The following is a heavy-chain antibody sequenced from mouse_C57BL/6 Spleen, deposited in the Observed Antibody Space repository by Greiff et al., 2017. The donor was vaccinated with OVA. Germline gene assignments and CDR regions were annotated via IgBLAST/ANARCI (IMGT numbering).Heavy chain of an antibody. CDR2: INPSNGGT. Sequence: EVQLQQSGPELVKPGASVKIPCKASGYTFTDYNMDWVKQSHGKSLEWIGDINPSNGGTIYNQKFKGKATLTVDKSSSTAYMELRSLTSEDTAVYYCAREGFNYYGSSPAWFAYWGQGTLVTVSA. CDR1: GYTFTDYN. V-gene: IGHV1-18*01. D-gene: IGHD1-1*01. CDR3: AREGFNYYGSSPAWFAY. J-gene: IGHJ3*01.